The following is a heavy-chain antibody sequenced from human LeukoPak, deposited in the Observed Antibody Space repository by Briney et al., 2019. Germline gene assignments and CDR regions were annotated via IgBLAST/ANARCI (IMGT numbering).Heavy chain of an antibody. CDR1: GFSFSNYG. Sequence: PGGSLRLSCAASGFSFSNYGMHWVRLAPGKGLEWLAVISYDGNNKYYTDSVKGRFTISRDNSKNTLYLQMNSLRGEDTAVYYCAKGSAQYCGGDCYSGAASYFFDYWGQGTLVTVSS. CDR2: ISYDGNNK. J-gene: IGHJ4*02. D-gene: IGHD2-21*02. CDR3: AKGSAQYCGGDCYSGAASYFFDY. V-gene: IGHV3-30*18.